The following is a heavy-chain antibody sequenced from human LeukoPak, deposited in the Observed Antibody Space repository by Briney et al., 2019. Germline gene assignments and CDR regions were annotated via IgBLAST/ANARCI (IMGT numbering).Heavy chain of an antibody. CDR1: GFTFSSNG. Sequence: KPGGSLRLSCAASGFTFSSNGMNWVRQAPGKGLEWVGRIKSKTDGGTTDYAAPVKGRFTISRDDSKNTLYLQMNSLKTEDTAVYYCTTISVVRGHNYWGQGTLVTVSS. D-gene: IGHD3-10*01. J-gene: IGHJ4*02. V-gene: IGHV3-15*01. CDR2: IKSKTDGGTT. CDR3: TTISVVRGHNY.